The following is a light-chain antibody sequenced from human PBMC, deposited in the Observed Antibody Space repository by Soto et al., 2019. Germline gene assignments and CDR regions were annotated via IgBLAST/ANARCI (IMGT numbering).Light chain of an antibody. Sequence: ELTQSAGSLSLSPGQTATLSCRASQSLGNNYLAWVQQRPGQAPRLLIYGATHWASGISERFGGSGSGSEFTLTISGLEPEDSAVYYCQYYGDSPTFGQGTKVDI. J-gene: IGKJ1*01. V-gene: IGKV3-20*01. CDR3: QYYGDSPT. CDR1: QSLGNNY. CDR2: GAT.